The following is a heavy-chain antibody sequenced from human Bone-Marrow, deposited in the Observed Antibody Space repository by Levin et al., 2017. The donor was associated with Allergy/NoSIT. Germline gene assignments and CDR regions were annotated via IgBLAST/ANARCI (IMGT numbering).Heavy chain of an antibody. V-gene: IGHV3-23*01. CDR3: AKQGSRTTHYNWFDP. Sequence: GGSLRLSCAASGFTFSSYAMSWVRQAPGKGLEWVSAISGSGGSTYYADSVKGRFTISRDNSKNTLYLQMNSLRAEDTAVYYCAKQGSRTTHYNWFDPWGQGTLVTVSS. CDR1: GFTFSSYA. CDR2: ISGSGGST. D-gene: IGHD1-7*01. J-gene: IGHJ5*02.